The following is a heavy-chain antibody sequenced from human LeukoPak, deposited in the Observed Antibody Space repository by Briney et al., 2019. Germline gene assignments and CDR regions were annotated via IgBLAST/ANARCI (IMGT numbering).Heavy chain of an antibody. J-gene: IGHJ5*02. V-gene: IGHV1-18*01. Sequence: ASVKLSCTASGYTFTSYGISWVRQAPGQGLEWMGWISAYNGNTNYAQNLQGRVTMTTDTSTSTAYMELRSLRSDDTAVYYCARTGSSSSQDWFEPWAREPWSPSPQ. CDR3: ARTGSSSSQDWFEP. CDR2: ISAYNGNT. CDR1: GYTFTSYG. D-gene: IGHD6-6*01.